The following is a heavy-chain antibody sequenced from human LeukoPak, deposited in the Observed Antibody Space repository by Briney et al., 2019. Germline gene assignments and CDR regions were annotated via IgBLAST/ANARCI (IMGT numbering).Heavy chain of an antibody. J-gene: IGHJ3*02. D-gene: IGHD3-22*01. CDR2: ISYDGSNK. V-gene: IGHV3-30*18. Sequence: PGRSLRLSCAASRFTFSSYGMHWVRQAPGKGLEWVAVISYDGSNKYYADSVKGRFTISRDNSKNTLYLQMNSLRAEDTAVYYCAKDRGDYYDSSGYYSGGFDIWGQGTMVTVSS. CDR1: RFTFSSYG. CDR3: AKDRGDYYDSSGYYSGGFDI.